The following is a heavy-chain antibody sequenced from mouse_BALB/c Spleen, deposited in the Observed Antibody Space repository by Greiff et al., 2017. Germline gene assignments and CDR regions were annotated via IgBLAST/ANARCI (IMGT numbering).Heavy chain of an antibody. J-gene: IGHJ2*01. D-gene: IGHD1-1*01. CDR3: TRYSYYDGSSY. CDR1: GYTFTSYY. Sequence: VQLQQSGAELVKPGASVKLSCKASGYTFTSYYMYWVKQRPGQGLEWIGEINPSNGGTNFNEKFKSKATLTVDKSSSTAYMQLSSLTSEDSAVYYCTRYSYYDGSSYWGQGTTLTVSS. CDR2: INPSNGGT. V-gene: IGHV1S81*02.